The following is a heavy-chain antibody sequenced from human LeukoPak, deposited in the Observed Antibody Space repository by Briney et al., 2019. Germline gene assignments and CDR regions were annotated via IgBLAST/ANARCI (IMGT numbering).Heavy chain of an antibody. J-gene: IGHJ5*02. CDR2: ISSSGSTI. CDR3: ASQGRSGYPNWFDP. CDR1: GFTFSSYE. V-gene: IGHV3-48*03. Sequence: PGGSLRLSCAASGFTFSSYEMNWVRQAPGKGLEWVSYISSSGSTIYYADSVKGRFTISGDNAKNSLYLQMNSLRAEDTAVYYCASQGRSGYPNWFDPWGQGTLVTVSS. D-gene: IGHD3-22*01.